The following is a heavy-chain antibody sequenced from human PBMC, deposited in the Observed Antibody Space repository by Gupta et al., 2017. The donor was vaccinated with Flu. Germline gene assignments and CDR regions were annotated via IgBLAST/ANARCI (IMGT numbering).Heavy chain of an antibody. V-gene: IGHV3-23*01. CDR2: TSPTGGST. CDR3: AKGVVYSFLTHYDY. CDR1: GFTFNDYA. D-gene: IGHD3-9*01. Sequence: EVQLLESGGGLVQPGGSLRLSCAVSGFTFNDYAMNWVHQAPGKGLEWVSGTSPTGGSTYYADSVRGRFTISRDNSKNTLYLQMNSLRAEDTALYYCAKGVVYSFLTHYDYWGQGTLVTVSS. J-gene: IGHJ4*02.